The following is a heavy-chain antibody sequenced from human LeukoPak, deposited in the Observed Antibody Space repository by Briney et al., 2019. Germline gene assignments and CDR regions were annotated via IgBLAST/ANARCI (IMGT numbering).Heavy chain of an antibody. CDR2: IYPGDSDT. J-gene: IGHJ4*02. D-gene: IGHD5-12*01. V-gene: IGHV5-51*01. Sequence: GESLRISCKGSGCSFTSYWIGWVRQMPSKGLEWMGFIYPGDSDTRYSPSFQGQVTISADKSISTAYLQWSSLKASDTAMYYCARRGYSGYDGVDYWGQGTLVTVSS. CDR1: GCSFTSYW. CDR3: ARRGYSGYDGVDY.